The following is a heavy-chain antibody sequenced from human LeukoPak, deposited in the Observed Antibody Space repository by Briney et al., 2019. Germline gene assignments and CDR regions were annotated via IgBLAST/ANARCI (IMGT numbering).Heavy chain of an antibody. Sequence: GASVKVSCKASGYSFTNNGISWVRQAPGQGLEWVGWISVYNGNTNYGQKFQGRVTMSTDSSTNTAYMELRGLRSDDTAVYYCARGSAWYFPCDFWGQGTLVTVSS. D-gene: IGHD6-19*01. CDR2: ISVYNGNT. CDR3: ARGSAWYFPCDF. J-gene: IGHJ4*02. CDR1: GYSFTNNG. V-gene: IGHV1-18*01.